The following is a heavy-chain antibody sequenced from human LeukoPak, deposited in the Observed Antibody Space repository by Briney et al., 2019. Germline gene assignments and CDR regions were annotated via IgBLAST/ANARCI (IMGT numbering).Heavy chain of an antibody. D-gene: IGHD6-19*01. J-gene: IGHJ4*02. Sequence: SETLSLTCAVYGGSFSGYYWTWIRQSPGKGLEWIGEINRGGDTNYNPSLKSRVTISVDTSKTQFSLKLSSVTAADTAVYYCARLRGSSGWYKYYFDYWGQGTLVTVSS. V-gene: IGHV4-34*01. CDR2: INRGGDT. CDR3: ARLRGSSGWYKYYFDY. CDR1: GGSFSGYY.